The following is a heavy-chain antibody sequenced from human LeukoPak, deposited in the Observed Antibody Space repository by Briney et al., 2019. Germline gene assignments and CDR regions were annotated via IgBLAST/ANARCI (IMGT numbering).Heavy chain of an antibody. Sequence: SETLSLTCTVSGGSISSYYWSWIRQPPGKGLEWIGYIYYSGSTNYNPSLKSRVTISVDTSKNQFSLKLSSVTAADTAVYYCARAPSRDGYYSVLEDWFDPWGQGTLVTVSS. CDR3: ARAPSRDGYYSVLEDWFDP. CDR2: IYYSGST. J-gene: IGHJ5*02. CDR1: GGSISSYY. V-gene: IGHV4-59*01. D-gene: IGHD3-22*01.